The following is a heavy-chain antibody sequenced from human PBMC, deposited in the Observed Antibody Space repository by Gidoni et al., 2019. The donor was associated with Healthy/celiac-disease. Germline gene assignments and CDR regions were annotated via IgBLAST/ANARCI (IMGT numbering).Heavy chain of an antibody. J-gene: IGHJ4*02. CDR3: ARLLRVRGQDY. CDR2: IDYSGST. Sequence: QLHLQVSGPGPVTPSETLSPTCTVSGGSISSSSYYWGWIRQPPGQGLGWIGSIDYSGSTYYNPSLKSRVTISVDTSKNQFSLKLSSVTAADTAVYYCARLLRVRGQDYWGQGTLVTVSS. D-gene: IGHD3-10*01. V-gene: IGHV4-39*01. CDR1: GGSISSSSYY.